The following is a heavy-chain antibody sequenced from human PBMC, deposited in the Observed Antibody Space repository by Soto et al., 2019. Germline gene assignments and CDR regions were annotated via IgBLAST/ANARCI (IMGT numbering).Heavy chain of an antibody. CDR1: GFTFTTYA. J-gene: IGHJ4*02. CDR2: INSAGTT. Sequence: EVQLLESGGGLVQPGGSLRLSCAASGFTFTTYAMTWVRQAPGKGLEWVSAINSAGTTYYADSVKGRFTISRDHAKNTLSLQMNDLKADDTAVYYCARDWYEDYWGRGTLVTVSS. V-gene: IGHV3-23*01. CDR3: ARDWYEDY. D-gene: IGHD6-13*01.